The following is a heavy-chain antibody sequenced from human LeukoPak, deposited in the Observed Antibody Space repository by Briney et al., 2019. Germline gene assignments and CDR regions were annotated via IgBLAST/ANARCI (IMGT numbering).Heavy chain of an antibody. V-gene: IGHV4-61*02. CDR1: GGSISSGSYY. CDR3: AREAGSGSYLDY. CDR2: IYTSGST. Sequence: SETLSLTCTVSGGSISSGSYYWSWIRQPAGKGLEWIGRIYTSGSTNYNPSLKSRVTISVDTSKNQFSLKLSSVTAADTAVYYCAREAGSGSYLDYWGQGTLVTVSS. D-gene: IGHD1-26*01. J-gene: IGHJ4*02.